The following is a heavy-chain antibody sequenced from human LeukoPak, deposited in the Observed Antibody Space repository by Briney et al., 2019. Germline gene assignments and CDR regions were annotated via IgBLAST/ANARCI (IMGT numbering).Heavy chain of an antibody. J-gene: IGHJ4*02. Sequence: GGSLRLSCAASGFTFSSYAMSWVRQAPGKGLEWVSAISGSGGSTYYADSVKGRFTISRDNSKNTLYLQMNSLRAEDTAVYYCAKSKRHIVVVPATIVYWGRGTLVTVSS. CDR3: AKSKRHIVVVPATIVY. CDR2: ISGSGGST. D-gene: IGHD2-2*02. CDR1: GFTFSSYA. V-gene: IGHV3-23*01.